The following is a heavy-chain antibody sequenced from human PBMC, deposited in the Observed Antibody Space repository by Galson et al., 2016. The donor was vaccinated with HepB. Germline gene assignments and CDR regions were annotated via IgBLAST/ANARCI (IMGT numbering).Heavy chain of an antibody. Sequence: SLRLSCAASGFTFSTYTMHWVRQAPGKGLEWVAVISSDGSSKYYADSVKGRFTITRDNSKNTLFLQMNNLRAEDGAVYYCARKLPSGSGSYYPFDYWGQGTLVTVSS. V-gene: IGHV3-30*04. D-gene: IGHD3-10*01. J-gene: IGHJ4*02. CDR1: GFTFSTYT. CDR2: ISSDGSSK. CDR3: ARKLPSGSGSYYPFDY.